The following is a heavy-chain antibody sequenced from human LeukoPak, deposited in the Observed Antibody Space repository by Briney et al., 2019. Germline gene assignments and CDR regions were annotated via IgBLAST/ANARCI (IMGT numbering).Heavy chain of an antibody. J-gene: IGHJ4*02. CDR2: IYHSGST. D-gene: IGHD3-22*01. V-gene: IGHV4-38-2*02. CDR3: ARVRYYDSSGSRGFFDY. Sequence: SETLSLTCTVTAYSISSGYYWGWIRQPPGKGLEWIGSIYHSGSTYYNPSLKSRVTISVDTSKNQLSLKLSSVTAADTAVYYCARVRYYDSSGSRGFFDYWGQGTLVTVSS. CDR1: AYSISSGYY.